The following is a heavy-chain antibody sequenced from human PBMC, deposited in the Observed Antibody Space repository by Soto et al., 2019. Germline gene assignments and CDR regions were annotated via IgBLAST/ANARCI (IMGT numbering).Heavy chain of an antibody. CDR1: GGSISSYY. CDR3: ARDIMVRGVITHPYNWFDP. CDR2: IYYSGST. Sequence: SETLSLTCTVSGGSISSYYWSWIRQPPGKGLEWIGYIYYSGSTYYNPSLKSRVTISVDTSKNQFSLKLSSVTAADTAVYYCARDIMVRGVITHPYNWFDPWGQGTLVTVSS. J-gene: IGHJ5*02. D-gene: IGHD3-10*01. V-gene: IGHV4-59*06.